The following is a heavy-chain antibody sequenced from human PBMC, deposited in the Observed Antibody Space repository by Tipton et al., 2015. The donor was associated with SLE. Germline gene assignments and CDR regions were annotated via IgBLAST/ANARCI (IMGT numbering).Heavy chain of an antibody. CDR3: AREIAVAGTGAFDI. J-gene: IGHJ3*02. D-gene: IGHD6-19*01. Sequence: SLRLSCAASGFTFSSYSMNWVRQAPGKGLEWVSSISSSSSYIYYADSVKGRFTISRDNSKNTLYLQMNSLRAEDTAVYYCAREIAVAGTGAFDIWGQGTMVTVSS. CDR1: GFTFSSYS. V-gene: IGHV3-21*01. CDR2: ISSSSSYI.